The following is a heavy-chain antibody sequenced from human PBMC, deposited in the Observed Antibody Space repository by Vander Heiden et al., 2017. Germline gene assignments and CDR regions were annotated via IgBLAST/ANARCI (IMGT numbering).Heavy chain of an antibody. V-gene: IGHV3-9*01. CDR1: GFTFNDYA. D-gene: IGHD1-20*01. Sequence: EVQLVKSGGGLVQPGRSLRLSCAASGFTFNDYAMHWVRQAPGKGLEWVSGIHWNSGSVGYADSVKGRFTISRDNAKNSLYLQLNSLRPEDTALYYCAKDIGPGYNNQQSAFEIWGQGTVVTVSP. CDR2: IHWNSGSV. CDR3: AKDIGPGYNNQQSAFEI. J-gene: IGHJ3*02.